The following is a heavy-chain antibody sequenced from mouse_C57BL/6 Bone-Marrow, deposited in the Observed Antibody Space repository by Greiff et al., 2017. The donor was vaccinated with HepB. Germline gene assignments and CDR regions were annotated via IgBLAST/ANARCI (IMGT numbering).Heavy chain of an antibody. D-gene: IGHD1-1*02. CDR3: ARLEDGALSDV. CDR2: IYPGSGNT. CDR1: GYTFTDYY. V-gene: IGHV1-76*01. Sequence: VQLQQSGAELVRPGASVKLSCKASGYTFTDYYINWVKQRPGQGLEWIARIYPGSGNTYYNEKFKGKATLTAEKSSSTAYMQLSSLTSEDSAVYFCARLEDGALSDVWGTGTTVTVSS. J-gene: IGHJ1*03.